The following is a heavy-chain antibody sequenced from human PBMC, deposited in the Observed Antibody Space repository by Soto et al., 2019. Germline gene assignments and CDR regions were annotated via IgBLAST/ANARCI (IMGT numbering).Heavy chain of an antibody. CDR2: INAGNGNT. CDR1: GYTFTSYA. J-gene: IGHJ4*02. D-gene: IGHD3-3*01. CDR3: AREVNYDFWSGYFGDFDY. Sequence: QVQLVQSGAEVKKPGASVKVSCKASGYTFTSYAMHWVRQAPGQRLEWMGWINAGNGNTKYSQKFQGRVTITRDTSASTAYMELSSLRSEDTAVYYCAREVNYDFWSGYFGDFDYWGQGTLVTVSS. V-gene: IGHV1-3*01.